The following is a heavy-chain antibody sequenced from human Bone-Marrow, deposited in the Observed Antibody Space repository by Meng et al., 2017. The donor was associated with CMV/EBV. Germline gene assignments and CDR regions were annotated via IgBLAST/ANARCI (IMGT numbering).Heavy chain of an antibody. Sequence: ASVKVSCKASGYTFTGYYMHWVRQAPGQGLEWMGWINPNSGGTNYAQKFQGRVTMTRDRSLNTLYLDLSRLRSDDTAVYYCARGRDGYIKGLDSWGQGTLVTVSS. CDR2: INPNSGGT. CDR3: ARGRDGYIKGLDS. V-gene: IGHV1-2*02. CDR1: GYTFTGYY. J-gene: IGHJ5*01. D-gene: IGHD5-24*01.